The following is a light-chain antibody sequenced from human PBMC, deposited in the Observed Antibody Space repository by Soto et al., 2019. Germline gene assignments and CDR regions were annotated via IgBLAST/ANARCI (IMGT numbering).Light chain of an antibody. CDR2: GAS. CDR1: QSISTY. CDR3: QQTYTTPEIT. Sequence: DIQMTQSPSSLSASVGDIVTITCRSSQSISTYLNWYQQKPGKAPNLLMYGASYLKSGVPTRFSGSGSGTDFTLTISSLQPEDFAIYYCQQTYTTPEITFGQGTRLEIK. V-gene: IGKV1-39*01. J-gene: IGKJ5*01.